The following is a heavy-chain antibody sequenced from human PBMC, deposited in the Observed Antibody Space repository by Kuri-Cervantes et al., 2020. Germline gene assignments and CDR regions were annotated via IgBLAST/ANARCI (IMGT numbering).Heavy chain of an antibody. D-gene: IGHD3-3*01. J-gene: IGHJ5*02. CDR1: GGTFSSDA. V-gene: IGHV1-69*06. CDR2: IIPIFGTT. CDR3: ARAEYYDFFGGPGRANWFDP. Sequence: SVKVSCKAPGGTFSSDAVSWVRQAPGQGLEWMGTIIPIFGTTNYAQKFQGRVMITADKSTGTAYMELSSLRSDDTAAYYCARAEYYDFFGGPGRANWFDPWGQGTLVTVSS.